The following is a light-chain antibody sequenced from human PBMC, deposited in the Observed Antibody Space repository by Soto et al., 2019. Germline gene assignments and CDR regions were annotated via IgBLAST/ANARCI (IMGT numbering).Light chain of an antibody. CDR3: QQYYSTPLVT. CDR2: WAS. J-gene: IGKJ1*01. CDR1: QSVLYSSNNKNY. V-gene: IGKV4-1*01. Sequence: DIVMTQSPDSLAVSLGERATINCKSSQSVLYSSNNKNYLAWYQQKPGQPPKLLIYWASTRESGVPDRCSGSGSGTDFTLTISSLQAEDVAVYYCQQYYSTPLVTFGQGTKVEIK.